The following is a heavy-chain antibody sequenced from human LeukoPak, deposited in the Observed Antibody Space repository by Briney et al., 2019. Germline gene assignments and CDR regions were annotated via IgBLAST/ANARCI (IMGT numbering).Heavy chain of an antibody. V-gene: IGHV6-1*01. Sequence: SQTLSLTCAISGDTVSSNSAAWNWIRQSPSRGLEWLGRTYYRSKLYTDYAVSVTSRITINPDTSKNQFSLQLNSVTPEDTAVYYCARDKDYSIDHWGQGTLVTASS. CDR1: GDTVSSNSAA. CDR2: TYYRSKLYT. CDR3: ARDKDYSIDH. D-gene: IGHD4-11*01. J-gene: IGHJ4*02.